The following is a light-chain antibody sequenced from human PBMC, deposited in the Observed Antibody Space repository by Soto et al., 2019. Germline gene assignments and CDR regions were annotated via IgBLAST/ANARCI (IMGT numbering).Light chain of an antibody. CDR3: QQYGSSPLT. CDR2: GAS. V-gene: IGKV3-20*01. J-gene: IGKJ2*01. CDR1: QSVSSSY. Sequence: EIVLTQSPGTLSLSPGERATLSCRASQSVSSSYLAWYQHKPGQAPRLLIYGASSRATGIPDRLSGSGSGIDFSLPISRLALEDSAVYSCQQYGSSPLTFCQGTKLEIK.